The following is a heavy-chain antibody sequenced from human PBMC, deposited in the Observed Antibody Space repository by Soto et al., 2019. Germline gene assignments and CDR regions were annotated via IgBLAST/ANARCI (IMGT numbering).Heavy chain of an antibody. D-gene: IGHD1-26*01. CDR3: ARHSGSYNWFDP. CDR2: IYYSGST. J-gene: IGHJ5*02. Sequence: QVPLPESGPGMVKPSQTLSLTCTVSCGSISSGGYYWSWIRQPPGEGLEWIGYIYYSGSTYYNPSLKSRVTISVDTSKNQFSLKLSSVTAADTAVYYCARHSGSYNWFDPWGQGTLVTVSS. CDR1: CGSISSGGYY. V-gene: IGHV4-31*03.